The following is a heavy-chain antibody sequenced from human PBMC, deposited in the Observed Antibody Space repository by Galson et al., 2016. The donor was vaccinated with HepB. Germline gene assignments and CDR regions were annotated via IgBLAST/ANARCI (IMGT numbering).Heavy chain of an antibody. CDR2: VHYSGTT. CDR3: ARDGRAWVGLDV. J-gene: IGHJ4*02. Sequence: ETLSLTCAVSGASISGHYWSWIRQPPGKGLEWIGDVHYSGTTNYNPSLKSRVSISIDTSKTHFSLRLTSLTAADTAIYFCARDGRAWVGLDVWGRGTLVTVSS. CDR1: GASISGHY. V-gene: IGHV4-59*11. D-gene: IGHD3/OR15-3a*01.